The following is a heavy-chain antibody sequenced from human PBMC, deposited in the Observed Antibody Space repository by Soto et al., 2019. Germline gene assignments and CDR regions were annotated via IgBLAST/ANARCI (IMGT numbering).Heavy chain of an antibody. Sequence: VQLVESGGDLVQPGGSLRLSCAASGGTFSGYWMHWVRQVPGKGLVWVSRINGDGTTTTYADSVQGRFTISRDNGKNTVYLQMNSLRVDDTGVYFCARSCCGEQNWFDPWGQGTLVTVSS. D-gene: IGHD4-17*01. CDR3: ARSCCGEQNWFDP. J-gene: IGHJ5*02. CDR1: GGTFSGYW. V-gene: IGHV3-74*01. CDR2: INGDGTTT.